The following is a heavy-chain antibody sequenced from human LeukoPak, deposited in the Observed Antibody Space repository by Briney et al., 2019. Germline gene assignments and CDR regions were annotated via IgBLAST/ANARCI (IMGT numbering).Heavy chain of an antibody. V-gene: IGHV4-39*01. CDR2: IYYSGST. Sequence: SETLSLTCTVSGGSISSYYWGWIRQPPGKGLEWIGSIYYSGSTYYNPSLKSRVTMSVDTSKNQFSLKLSSVTAADTAVYYCATTGTTTVMTVDYWGQGTLVTVSS. J-gene: IGHJ4*02. CDR1: GGSISSYY. D-gene: IGHD1-1*01. CDR3: ATTGTTTVMTVDY.